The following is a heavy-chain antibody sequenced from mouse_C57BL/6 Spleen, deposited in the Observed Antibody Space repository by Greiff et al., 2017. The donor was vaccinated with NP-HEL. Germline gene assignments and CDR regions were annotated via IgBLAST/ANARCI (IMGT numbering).Heavy chain of an antibody. CDR2: ISSGSSTI. CDR1: GFTFSDYG. V-gene: IGHV5-17*01. CDR3: ATTVVAKYAMDY. Sequence: EVKLMESGGGLVKPGGSLKLSCAASGFTFSDYGMHWVRQAPEKGLEWVAYISSGSSTIYYADTVKGRFTISRDNAKNTLFLQMTSLRSEDTAMYYCATTVVAKYAMDYWGQGTSVTVSS. J-gene: IGHJ4*01. D-gene: IGHD1-1*01.